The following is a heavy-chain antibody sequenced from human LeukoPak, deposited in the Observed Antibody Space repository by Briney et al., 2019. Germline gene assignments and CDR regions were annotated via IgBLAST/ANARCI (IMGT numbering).Heavy chain of an antibody. J-gene: IGHJ4*02. D-gene: IGHD3-16*01. CDR2: TYGDGGT. V-gene: IGHV3-66*02. CDR1: GFSFSNKY. Sequence: GGSLRLSCAASGFSFSNKYITRFRQAPGKGLEWVSATYGDGGTNYADSAKGRFTVSRDGSKNTLYLQMNSLRVEDTAIYYCLHYAGGQGTLVTVSS. CDR3: LHYA.